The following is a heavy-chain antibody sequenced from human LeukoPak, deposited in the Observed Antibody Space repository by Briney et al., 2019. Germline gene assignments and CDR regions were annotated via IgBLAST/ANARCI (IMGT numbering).Heavy chain of an antibody. CDR3: AREGVITMVRGVNFGY. CDR1: GGSISSGSYY. Sequence: PSETLSLTCTVSGGSISSGSYYWSWIRQPAGKGLEWIGRIYTSGGTNYNPSLKSRVTISVDTSNQFSLKLSSVTAADTAVYYCAREGVITMVRGVNFGYWGQGTLVTVSS. J-gene: IGHJ4*02. D-gene: IGHD3-10*01. V-gene: IGHV4-61*02. CDR2: IYTSGGT.